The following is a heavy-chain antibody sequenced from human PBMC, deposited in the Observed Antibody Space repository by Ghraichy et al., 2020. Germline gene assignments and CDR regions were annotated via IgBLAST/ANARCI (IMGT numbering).Heavy chain of an antibody. V-gene: IGHV4-34*01. Sequence: ETLSLTCAVYGGSFSGYYWSWIRQPPGKGLEWIGEINHSGSTNYNPSLKSRVTISVDTSKNQFSLKLSSVTAADTAVYYCARGRGVLLWFGEPGFDYWGQGTLVTVSS. CDR3: ARGRGVLLWFGEPGFDY. CDR1: GGSFSGYY. CDR2: INHSGST. J-gene: IGHJ4*02. D-gene: IGHD3-10*01.